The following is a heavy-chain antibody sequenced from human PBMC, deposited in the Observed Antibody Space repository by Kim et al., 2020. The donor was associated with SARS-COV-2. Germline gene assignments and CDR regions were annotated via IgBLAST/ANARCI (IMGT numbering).Heavy chain of an antibody. Sequence: SETLSLTCTVSGGSISSYYWSWIRQPPGKGXEWIGYIHYSGSTNYNPSLKSRVTISVDTSKNQFSLKVRSVTAADTAVYYCARDVAGYSSNWGQGTLVT. CDR2: IHYSGST. D-gene: IGHD6-13*01. V-gene: IGHV4-59*01. J-gene: IGHJ4*02. CDR1: GGSISSYY. CDR3: ARDVAGYSSN.